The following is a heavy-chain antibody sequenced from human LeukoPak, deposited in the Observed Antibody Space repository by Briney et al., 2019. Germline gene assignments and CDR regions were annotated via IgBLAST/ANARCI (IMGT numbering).Heavy chain of an antibody. V-gene: IGHV3-49*03. J-gene: IGHJ4*02. D-gene: IGHD4-17*01. CDR2: IRKKGYSETT. CDR1: GFGFGDDA. CDR3: SRGLHDYGDSNYYFDQ. Sequence: GRSLRLSCTASGFGFGDDAWSWFRQAPGRGLEFVSFIRKKGYSETTDYAASVRGRFTISRDDAKSTAYLQMNSLEIEDTALYYCSRGLHDYGDSNYYFDQWGRGTQVTVSS.